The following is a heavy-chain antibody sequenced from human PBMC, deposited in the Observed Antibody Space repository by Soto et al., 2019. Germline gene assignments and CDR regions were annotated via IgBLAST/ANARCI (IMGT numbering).Heavy chain of an antibody. CDR2: IYPGDSDT. J-gene: IGHJ6*02. D-gene: IGHD1-26*01. CDR3: ARLPGAQRDYYYYGMDV. CDR1: GYSFTSYW. Sequence: TGESLKISCKGSGYSFTSYWIGWVRQMPGKGLEWMGIIYPGDSDTRYSPSFQGQVTISADKSISTAYLQWSSLKASDTAMYYCARLPGAQRDYYYYGMDVWGQGTTVTVSS. V-gene: IGHV5-51*01.